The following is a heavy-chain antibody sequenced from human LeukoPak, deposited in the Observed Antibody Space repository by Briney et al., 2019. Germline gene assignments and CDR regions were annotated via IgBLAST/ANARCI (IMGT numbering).Heavy chain of an antibody. J-gene: IGHJ4*02. CDR2: ISSNGGST. CDR1: GFTFSSYA. V-gene: IGHV3-64*01. D-gene: IGHD1-1*01. CDR3: ARSGGELEPRPFDY. Sequence: GGSLRLSCAASGFTFSSYAMHWVRQAPGKGLEYVSAISSNGGSTYYANSVKGRFTISRDNSKNTLYLQMGSLRAEDMAVYYCARSGGELEPRPFDYWGQGTLVTVSS.